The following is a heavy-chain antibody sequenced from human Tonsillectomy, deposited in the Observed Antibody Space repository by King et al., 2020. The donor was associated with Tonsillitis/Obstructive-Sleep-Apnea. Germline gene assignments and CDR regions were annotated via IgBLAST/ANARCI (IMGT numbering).Heavy chain of an antibody. CDR2: ISSSSSYI. D-gene: IGHD5-18*01. Sequence: VQLVESGGGLVKPGGSLRLSCAASGFTFSSYSMNWVRQAPGKGLEWVSSISSSSSYIYYADSVKGRFTISRDNAKNSLYLQMNSLRAEDTAVYYCARASGYSYAIDYWGQGTLVTVSS. V-gene: IGHV3-21*01. CDR3: ARASGYSYAIDY. J-gene: IGHJ4*02. CDR1: GFTFSSYS.